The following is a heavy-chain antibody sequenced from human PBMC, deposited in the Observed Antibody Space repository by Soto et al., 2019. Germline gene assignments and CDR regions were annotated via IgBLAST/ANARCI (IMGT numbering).Heavy chain of an antibody. D-gene: IGHD3-22*01. J-gene: IGHJ5*02. Sequence: SETLSLTCAVDGGSFSGSYWSWIREPPGKGREWIGEINHSGSTNYNPSLKSRVTISVDTSKNQFSLKLSSVAAADTAVYYCARQGLRWGGDSSGYYWFDPWGQGTLVT. CDR3: ARQGLRWGGDSSGYYWFDP. V-gene: IGHV4-34*01. CDR1: GGSFSGSY. CDR2: INHSGST.